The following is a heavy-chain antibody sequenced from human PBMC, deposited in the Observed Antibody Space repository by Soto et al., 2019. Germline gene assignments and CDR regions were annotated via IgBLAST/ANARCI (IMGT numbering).Heavy chain of an antibody. J-gene: IGHJ4*02. CDR1: GFSLTTSGVG. CDR3: AHRGYMYGNWDHGYFDY. D-gene: IGHD7-27*01. CDR2: IYWDDDK. V-gene: IGHV2-5*02. Sequence: TLALTCTFSGFSLTTSGVGVGWIRKTPGKALEWLAVIYWDDDKRYNPSLKNRLTITKDTSKNQVVLIMADMDPVDTGTYFCAHRGYMYGNWDHGYFDYWGQGTLVTVSS.